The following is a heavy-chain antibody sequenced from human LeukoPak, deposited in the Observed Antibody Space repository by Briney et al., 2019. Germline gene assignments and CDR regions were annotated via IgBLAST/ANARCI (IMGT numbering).Heavy chain of an antibody. D-gene: IGHD5-18*01. J-gene: IGHJ4*02. CDR1: GGSFSGSY. V-gene: IGHV4-34*01. CDR3: ARVFGYSYGPYYFDY. CDR2: INHSGST. Sequence: SETLSLTCAVYGGSFSGSYWGWIRQPPGKGLEWIGEINHSGSTNYNPSLKSRVTISVDTSKNQFSLKLSSVTAADTAVYYCARVFGYSYGPYYFDYWGQGTLVTVSS.